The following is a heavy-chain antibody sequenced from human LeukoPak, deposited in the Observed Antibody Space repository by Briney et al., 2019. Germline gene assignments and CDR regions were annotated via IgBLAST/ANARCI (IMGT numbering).Heavy chain of an antibody. Sequence: SETLSLTCAVYGGSFGGYYWSWIRQPPGKGLEWIGEINHSGSTNYNPSLKSRVTISVDTSKNQFSLKLSSVTAADTAVYYCARGRRYCSSTSCPRSHNYYYYYMDVWGKGTTVTVSS. V-gene: IGHV4-34*01. D-gene: IGHD2-2*01. J-gene: IGHJ6*03. CDR1: GGSFGGYY. CDR2: INHSGST. CDR3: ARGRRYCSSTSCPRSHNYYYYYMDV.